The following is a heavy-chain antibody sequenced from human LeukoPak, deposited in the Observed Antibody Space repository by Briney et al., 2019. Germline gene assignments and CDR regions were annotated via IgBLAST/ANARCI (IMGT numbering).Heavy chain of an antibody. J-gene: IGHJ3*02. CDR2: ISWNSGSI. CDR3: AKDRGSSARHAFDI. D-gene: IGHD6-19*01. Sequence: GGSLRLSCAASGFTFDDYAMHWVRQAPGKGLEWVSGISWNSGSIGYADSVKGRFTISRDNAKNSLYLQMNSLRAEDMALYYCAKDRGSSARHAFDIWGQGTMVTVSS. V-gene: IGHV3-9*03. CDR1: GFTFDDYA.